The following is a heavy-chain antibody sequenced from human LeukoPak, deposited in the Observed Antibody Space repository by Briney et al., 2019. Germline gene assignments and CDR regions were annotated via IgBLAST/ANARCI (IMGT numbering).Heavy chain of an antibody. CDR2: IIPIFGTA. CDR3: ARLPDRAYCGGDCYPIWFDP. Sequence: SVKVSCKASGGTFSSYAISWARQAPGQGLECMGGIIPIFGTANYAQKFQGRVTITADESTSTAYMELSSLRSEDTAVYYCARLPDRAYCGGDCYPIWFDPWGQGTLVTVSS. CDR1: GGTFSSYA. V-gene: IGHV1-69*13. D-gene: IGHD2-21*02. J-gene: IGHJ5*02.